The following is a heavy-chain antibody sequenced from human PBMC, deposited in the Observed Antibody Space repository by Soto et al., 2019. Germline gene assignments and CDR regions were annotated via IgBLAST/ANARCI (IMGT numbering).Heavy chain of an antibody. D-gene: IGHD2-21*01. J-gene: IGHJ4*02. CDR1: GFTFTNYA. CDR3: AKHILLDN. CDR2: ITSGGSK. Sequence: EVQLLESGGGLVQPGGSLRLSCAASGFTFTNYAITWVRQAPGEGLEWVSTITSGGSKYYADSVKGRFTISRDNSKNTLYLQVNSMRAEDTAVYYCAKHILLDNLGQGTLVTVSS. V-gene: IGHV3-23*01.